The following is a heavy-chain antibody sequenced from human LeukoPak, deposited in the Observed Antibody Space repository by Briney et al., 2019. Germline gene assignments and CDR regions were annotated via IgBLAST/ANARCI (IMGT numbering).Heavy chain of an antibody. V-gene: IGHV4-59*01. CDR2: IYYSAYT. Sequence: SETLSLTCTVSGGSISSYYRSWIRQPPEKGLKWIGNIYYSAYTTYSPSLRSRVTISVDTSKNQFPLKLSSVTAADTAVYYCARESGSYLWRSWLNPWGQGTLVTVSS. CDR1: GGSISSYY. CDR3: ARESGSYLWRSWLNP. J-gene: IGHJ5*02. D-gene: IGHD3-16*01.